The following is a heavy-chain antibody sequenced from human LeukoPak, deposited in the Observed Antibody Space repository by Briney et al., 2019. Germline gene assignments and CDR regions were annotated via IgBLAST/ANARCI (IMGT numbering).Heavy chain of an antibody. CDR2: ISDSTNYI. CDR3: ARDPLYYASGRYWYFDL. CDR1: GFTFRSYS. Sequence: PGGSLRLSCAASGFTFRSYSMNWVRQAPGKGLEWVSSISDSTNYISYADSLKGRFTISRDNAKNSLYLQMNSLRAEDTAVYYCARDPLYYASGRYWYFDLWGRGTLVTVSS. D-gene: IGHD3-10*01. V-gene: IGHV3-21*01. J-gene: IGHJ2*01.